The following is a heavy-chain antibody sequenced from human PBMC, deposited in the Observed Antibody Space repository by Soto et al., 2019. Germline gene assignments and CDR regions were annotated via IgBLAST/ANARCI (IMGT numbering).Heavy chain of an antibody. V-gene: IGHV4-31*03. CDR3: ARVIVVVYAFDI. CDR2: IYYSGST. Sequence: SETLSLSCRVAGGTISGGGDYWSWIRQHPGKGMEWIGYIYYSGSTYYNPSLTSRVTISVDTSKNQFSLRLSSVTAADTAVYYCARVIVVVYAFDIWGQGTMVTVSS. D-gene: IGHD3-22*01. CDR1: GGTISGGGDY. J-gene: IGHJ3*02.